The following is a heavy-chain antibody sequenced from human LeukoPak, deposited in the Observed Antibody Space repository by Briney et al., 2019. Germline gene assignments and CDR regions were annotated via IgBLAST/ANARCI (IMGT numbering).Heavy chain of an antibody. Sequence: SETLSLTCTVSGGSISSRNYYWGWIRQPPGKGLEWIGSIYYSGSTYYNPSLKSRVTISVDTSKNQFSLKLSSVTAADTAVYYCASYEWELLPVDYWGQGTLVTVSS. CDR1: GGSISSRNYY. V-gene: IGHV4-39*07. CDR2: IYYSGST. D-gene: IGHD1-26*01. J-gene: IGHJ4*02. CDR3: ASYEWELLPVDY.